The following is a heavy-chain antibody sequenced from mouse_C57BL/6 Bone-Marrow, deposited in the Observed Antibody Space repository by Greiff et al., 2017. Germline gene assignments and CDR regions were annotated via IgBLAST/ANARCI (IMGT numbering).Heavy chain of an antibody. V-gene: IGHV1-55*01. CDR3: ARGVTTSPFYAMDY. D-gene: IGHD2-1*01. CDR1: GYTFTSYW. Sequence: QVQLQQPGAELVKPGASVKMSCKASGYTFTSYWITWVKQRPGQGLEWIGDIYPGSGSTNYNEKFKSKATLTVDTSSSTADMQLSSLTSEDSAVYYCARGVTTSPFYAMDYWGQGTSVTVSS. J-gene: IGHJ4*01. CDR2: IYPGSGST.